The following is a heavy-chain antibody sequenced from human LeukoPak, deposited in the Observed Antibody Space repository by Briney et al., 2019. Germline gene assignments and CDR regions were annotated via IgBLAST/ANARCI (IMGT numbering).Heavy chain of an antibody. D-gene: IGHD3-9*01. CDR1: GFTFSSYD. J-gene: IGHJ6*03. CDR3: ARESRDVLRYFDWLLLRGGSAYYYYYMDV. V-gene: IGHV3-13*01. CDR2: IGTAGDT. Sequence: GGSLRLSCAASGFTFSSYDMHWVRQATGKGLEWVSAIGTAGDTYYPGSVKGRFTISRENAKNSLYLQMNSLRAGDTAVYYCARESRDVLRYFDWLLLRGGSAYYYYYMDVWGKGTTVTVSS.